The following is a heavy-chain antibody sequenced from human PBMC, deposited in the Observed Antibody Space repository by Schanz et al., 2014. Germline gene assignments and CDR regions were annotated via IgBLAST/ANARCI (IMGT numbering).Heavy chain of an antibody. CDR1: AYTFTGYY. CDR2: ISPNGAT. Sequence: QVQLVQSGAEVKGPGASVKVSCKASAYTFTGYYLHWVRQAPGQGLVWMGWISPNGATRYAQNFQGRVTMTKDTSINTVYMELSTLTSDDTAVYYCARESVSRTRLFAPWGQGTLVTVSS. J-gene: IGHJ5*02. V-gene: IGHV1-2*02. D-gene: IGHD3-3*01. CDR3: ARESVSRTRLFAP.